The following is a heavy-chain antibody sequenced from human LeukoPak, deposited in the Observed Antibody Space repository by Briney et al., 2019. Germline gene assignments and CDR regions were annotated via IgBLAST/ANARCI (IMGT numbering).Heavy chain of an antibody. Sequence: PGGSLRLYCAASGFTFSSYWMSWVRQAPGKGLEWVANRKQDGSEKYYVDSVKGRFTISRDNAKNSLYLQMNSLRAEDTVVYYCARFGGTYYDFWSGYSTRYYFDYWGQGTLVTVSS. J-gene: IGHJ4*02. CDR3: ARFGGTYYDFWSGYSTRYYFDY. CDR2: RKQDGSEK. CDR1: GFTFSSYW. V-gene: IGHV3-7*01. D-gene: IGHD3-3*01.